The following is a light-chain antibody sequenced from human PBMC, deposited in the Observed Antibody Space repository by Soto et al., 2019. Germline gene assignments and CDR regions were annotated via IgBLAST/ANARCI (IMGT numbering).Light chain of an antibody. J-gene: IGKJ5*01. Sequence: EIVMAQSPATLSVSPGERATLSCRASQSVSSNLAWYHQKPGQAPRLLIYGASTRSTGIPARFSGSGSGTEFTLTISSLQSEDFAVYYCQQYNNWPPITFGQGTRLEIK. CDR3: QQYNNWPPIT. CDR1: QSVSSN. V-gene: IGKV3-15*01. CDR2: GAS.